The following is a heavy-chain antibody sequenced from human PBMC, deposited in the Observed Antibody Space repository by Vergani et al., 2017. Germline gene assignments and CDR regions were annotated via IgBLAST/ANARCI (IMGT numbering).Heavy chain of an antibody. CDR3: AREVVGATMPWFDP. D-gene: IGHD1-26*01. CDR1: GGSISSGSYY. CDR2: IYTSGST. J-gene: IGHJ5*02. Sequence: QVQLQESGPGLVKPSQTLSLTCTVSGGSISSGSYYWSWIRQPAGKGLEWIGRIYTSGSTNYNPSLKSRVTISVDTSKNQVSLKLSSVSAADTAVYYCAREVVGATMPWFDPWGQGTLVTVSS. V-gene: IGHV4-61*02.